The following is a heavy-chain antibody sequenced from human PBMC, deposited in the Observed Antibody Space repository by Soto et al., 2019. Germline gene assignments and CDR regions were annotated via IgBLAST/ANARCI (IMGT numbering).Heavy chain of an antibody. J-gene: IGHJ6*02. V-gene: IGHV3-74*01. CDR2: INSDGSST. CDR1: GFTFISYW. D-gene: IGHD1-26*01. CDR3: ASPKPDSGSYPRNYYYGMDV. Sequence: GGSLRLSCATPGFTFISYWMHWVHQAPGKGLVWVSRINSDGSSTSYADSVKGRFTISRDNAKNTLYLQMNSLRAEDTAVYYCASPKPDSGSYPRNYYYGMDVWGQGT.